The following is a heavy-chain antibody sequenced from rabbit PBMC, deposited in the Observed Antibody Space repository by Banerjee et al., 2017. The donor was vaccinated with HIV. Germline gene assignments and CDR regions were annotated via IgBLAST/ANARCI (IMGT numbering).Heavy chain of an antibody. V-gene: IGHV1S45*01. CDR3: ARGGYGDYGYTKALDL. Sequence: QQQLEESGGGLVKPGGTLTLTCKASGIDFSGYYYMCWVRQAPGKGLEWIGCIYNGDGNTYYASWAKGRFTISKTSSTTVTLQMTSLTVADTATYFCARGGYGDYGYTKALDLWGPGTLVTVS. CDR2: IYNGDGNT. CDR1: GIDFSGYYY. J-gene: IGHJ4*01. D-gene: IGHD2-1*01.